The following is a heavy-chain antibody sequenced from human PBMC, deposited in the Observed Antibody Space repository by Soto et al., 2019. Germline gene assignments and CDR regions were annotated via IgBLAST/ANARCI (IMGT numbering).Heavy chain of an antibody. CDR3: ARRAYCSSDSCYGPHFDH. V-gene: IGHV4-61*01. CDR2: IYYTGNT. Sequence: QLQESGPGLVKPSETLSLTCSVSGGSVSSGSFYWSWIRQPPGKGLECIAYIYYTGNTNYNPSPKIRVTIFLDTSQNQFSLRLTSVTAADTAVYYCARRAYCSSDSCYGPHFDHWGQGILVTVSS. D-gene: IGHD2-2*01. CDR1: GGSVSSGSFY. J-gene: IGHJ4*02.